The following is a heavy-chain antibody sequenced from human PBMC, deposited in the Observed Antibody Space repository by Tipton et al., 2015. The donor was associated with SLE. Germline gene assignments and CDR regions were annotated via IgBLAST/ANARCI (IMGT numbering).Heavy chain of an antibody. J-gene: IGHJ5*02. Sequence: GLVKPSQTLSLTCAISGDSVSTNSAAWTWIRQSPSRGLEWLGRTYYRSKWYSDYAVSVKSRITINPDTSKNQFSLHLRSVTAADTAVYYCARGGTGDGRNPFDPWGQGTLVTVSS. CDR2: TYYRSKWYS. CDR3: ARGGTGDGRNPFDP. D-gene: IGHD4-23*01. CDR1: GDSVSTNSAA. V-gene: IGHV6-1*01.